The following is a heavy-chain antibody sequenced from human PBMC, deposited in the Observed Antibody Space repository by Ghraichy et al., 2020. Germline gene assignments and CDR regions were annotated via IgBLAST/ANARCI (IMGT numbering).Heavy chain of an antibody. CDR1: GGSISSYS. Sequence: SATLSLTCTVSGGSISSYSWSWIRQPPGKGLEWIWYIYYSGSTNYNPSLKSRVTISVDTSKNQFSLKLSSMTAADTAVYYCARLSSCWPYDTFDIWGQGTMVSVSS. J-gene: IGHJ3*02. D-gene: IGHD6-19*01. V-gene: IGHV4-59*08. CDR3: ARLSSCWPYDTFDI. CDR2: IYYSGST.